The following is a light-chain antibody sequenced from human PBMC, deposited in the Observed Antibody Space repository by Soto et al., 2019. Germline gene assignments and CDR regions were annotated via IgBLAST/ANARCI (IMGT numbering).Light chain of an antibody. V-gene: IGKV1-39*01. CDR1: QSISRY. CDR2: AAS. CDR3: LQSDSSPYT. Sequence: DTQVTQSPSSLSASVGDRVTISCRTSQSISRYLHWYQHRPGKAPNLLIYAASSLQSGVSSRFSGSGSGTDFTLTISDLQPEDFATYYCLQSDSSPYTFGQGTKLEI. J-gene: IGKJ2*01.